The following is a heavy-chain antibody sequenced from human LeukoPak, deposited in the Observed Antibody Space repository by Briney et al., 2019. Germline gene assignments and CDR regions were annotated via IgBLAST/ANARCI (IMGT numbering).Heavy chain of an antibody. J-gene: IGHJ4*02. CDR1: GGSISGSTYY. V-gene: IGHV4-39*01. D-gene: IGHD5-24*01. CDR3: ARVLRMATIEL. CDR2: IFDAGST. Sequence: SETLSLTCSVSGGSISGSTYYWGWIRQPPGKGLEWIGSIFDAGSTFYNPSLKSRVTISVDTSKNQFSLRLNSVTAADTAAYYCARVLRMATIELWGQGTLVTVSS.